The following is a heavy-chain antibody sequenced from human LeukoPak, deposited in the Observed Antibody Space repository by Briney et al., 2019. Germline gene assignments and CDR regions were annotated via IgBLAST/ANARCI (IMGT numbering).Heavy chain of an antibody. J-gene: IGHJ4*02. CDR2: IYGADTI. V-gene: IGHV3-66*01. D-gene: IGHD4/OR15-4a*01. CDR1: GFTISSSY. CDR3: ARGARGAYFDY. Sequence: LTGGSLRLSCAASGFTISSSYMSWVRQVPGKGLEWVSCIYGADTIYYADFVKDRFTISRDSNRNILYLQMNSLRAEDTAVYYCARGARGAYFDYWGQGTLVTVS.